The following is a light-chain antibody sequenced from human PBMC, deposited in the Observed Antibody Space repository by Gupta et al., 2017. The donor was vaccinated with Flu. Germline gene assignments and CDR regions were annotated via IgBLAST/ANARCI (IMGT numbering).Light chain of an antibody. CDR2: DAS. CDR3: QQRFKWPRT. CDR1: QSIGDN. V-gene: IGKV3-11*01. J-gene: IGKJ1*01. Sequence: ELVLTQSPGTLSLSPGERATLSCRASQSIGDNLAWYQQRPGQAPRLLIYDASNRAAGIPARFSGGGSGADFTLSISSLEPEDFAVYFCQQRFKWPRTFGQGTKVEIK.